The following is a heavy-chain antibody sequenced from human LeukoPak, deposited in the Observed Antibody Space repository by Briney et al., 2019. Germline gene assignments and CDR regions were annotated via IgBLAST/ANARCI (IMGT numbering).Heavy chain of an antibody. Sequence: PSGGSLRLSCAASGFTFSSYAMSWVRQAPGKGLEWVSAISGSGGSTYYAASVKGRFTISRDNSKNTLYLQMNSLRAEDTAVYYCATGFLDWLLYPFFDYWGQGTLVTVSS. CDR3: ATGFLDWLLYPFFDY. D-gene: IGHD3/OR15-3a*01. V-gene: IGHV3-23*01. CDR1: GFTFSSYA. J-gene: IGHJ4*02. CDR2: ISGSGGST.